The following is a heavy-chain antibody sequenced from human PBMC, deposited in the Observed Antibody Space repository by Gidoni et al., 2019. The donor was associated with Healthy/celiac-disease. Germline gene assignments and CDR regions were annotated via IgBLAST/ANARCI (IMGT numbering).Heavy chain of an antibody. J-gene: IGHJ1*01. Sequence: QVQLVQSGAEVKKPGASVKVSCKASGYTFTDYYMHWVRQAPGKGLEWMGRINPNSGGTNYAQKFQGRVTMTRDTSISTAYMELSRLKSDDTAVYYCVRGKEAAAPLEYFQHWGQGTLVTVSS. CDR2: INPNSGGT. V-gene: IGHV1-2*06. CDR3: VRGKEAAAPLEYFQH. D-gene: IGHD6-25*01. CDR1: GYTFTDYY.